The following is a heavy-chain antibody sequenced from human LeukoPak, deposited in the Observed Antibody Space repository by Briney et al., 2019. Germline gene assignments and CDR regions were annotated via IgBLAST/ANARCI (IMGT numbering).Heavy chain of an antibody. CDR3: ARVGLRVYYYGSGSPSPFDY. V-gene: IGHV1-69*13. J-gene: IGHJ4*02. CDR2: IIPIFGTA. Sequence: GASVKVSCKASGYTFTGYYMHWVRQAPGQGLEWMGGIIPIFGTANYAQKFQGRVTITADESTSTAYMELSRLRSDDTAVYYCARVGLRVYYYGSGSPSPFDYWGQGTLVTVSS. CDR1: GYTFTGYY. D-gene: IGHD3-10*01.